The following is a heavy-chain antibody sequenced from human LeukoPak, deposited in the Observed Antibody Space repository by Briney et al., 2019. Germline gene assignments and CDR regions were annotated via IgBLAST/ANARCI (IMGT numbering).Heavy chain of an antibody. D-gene: IGHD5-12*01. CDR3: ARGRNLVATSGCFDY. CDR2: ISYDGSDK. Sequence: GGSLRLSCAASGFIFSSYAMNWVRQAPGKGLEWVADISYDGSDKYYADSVKGRFTISRANSDNTLYLQLTSLRPEDTAVYYCARGRNLVATSGCFDYWGHGTLVTVSS. CDR1: GFIFSSYA. J-gene: IGHJ4*01. V-gene: IGHV3-30-3*01.